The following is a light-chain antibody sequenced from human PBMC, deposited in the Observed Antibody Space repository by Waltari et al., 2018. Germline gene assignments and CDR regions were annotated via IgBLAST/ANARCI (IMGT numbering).Light chain of an antibody. V-gene: IGLV2-14*01. Sequence: QSALTQPASVSGSPGQSITISCTGTSSDVGVYKYVSWYQQHPGKAPKLMIYDVSNRPSGVSNRFSGSKSGNTASLTISGLQAEDEADYYCSSYTSSSVVFGGGTKLTVL. J-gene: IGLJ2*01. CDR1: SSDVGVYKY. CDR3: SSYTSSSVV. CDR2: DVS.